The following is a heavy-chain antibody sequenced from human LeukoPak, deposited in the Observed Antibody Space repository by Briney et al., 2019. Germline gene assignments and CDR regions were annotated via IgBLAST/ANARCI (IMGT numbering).Heavy chain of an antibody. Sequence: PGGSLXLSCAASGFTFDDYAMHWVRQAPGKGLEWVSLISWDGGSTYYADSVKGRFTISRDNAKNSLYLQMNSLRAEDTAVYYCARERAIILFGAFDIWGQGTMVTVSS. CDR3: ARERAIILFGAFDI. J-gene: IGHJ3*02. V-gene: IGHV3-43D*03. D-gene: IGHD3-3*01. CDR2: ISWDGGST. CDR1: GFTFDDYA.